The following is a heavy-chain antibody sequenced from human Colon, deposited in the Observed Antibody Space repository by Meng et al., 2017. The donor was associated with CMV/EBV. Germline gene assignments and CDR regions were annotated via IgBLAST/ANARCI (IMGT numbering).Heavy chain of an antibody. CDR2: IIPILGIA. D-gene: IGHD2-8*01. V-gene: IGHV1-69*10. CDR3: ARGRQCSNGVCYYSVTSNWFGP. J-gene: IGHJ5*02. Sequence: YAISWVRQAPGQGLEWMGGIIPILGIANYAQKFQGRVTITADKSTSTAYMELSSLRSEDTAVYYCARGRQCSNGVCYYSVTSNWFGPWGQGTLVTVSS. CDR1: YA.